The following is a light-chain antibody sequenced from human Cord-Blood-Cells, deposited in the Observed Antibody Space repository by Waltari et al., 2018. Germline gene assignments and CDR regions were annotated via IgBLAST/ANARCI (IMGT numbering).Light chain of an antibody. CDR1: QSVRSY. V-gene: IGKV3-11*01. Sequence: EIVLTQSPATLSLFPGERATLSCRASQSVRSYLAWYQQKPGQAPRLLIYDASNRATGIPARFSGSGSGTDFTITISSLEPEDFAVYYCQQRSNWPLTFGGGTKVEIK. CDR2: DAS. J-gene: IGKJ4*01. CDR3: QQRSNWPLT.